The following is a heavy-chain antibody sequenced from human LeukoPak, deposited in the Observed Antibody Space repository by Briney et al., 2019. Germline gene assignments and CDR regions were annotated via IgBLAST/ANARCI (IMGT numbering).Heavy chain of an antibody. CDR3: ARDSGYYDSSGYYPYFDY. V-gene: IGHV3-9*01. CDR1: GFTFDDYA. CDR2: ISWNSGSI. Sequence: PGRSLRLSCAASGFTFDDYAMHWVRQAPGKGLEWVSGISWNSGSIGYADSVKGRFTISRDNAKNTLYLQMNSLRAEDTAVYYCARDSGYYDSSGYYPYFDYWGQGTLVTVSS. J-gene: IGHJ4*02. D-gene: IGHD3-22*01.